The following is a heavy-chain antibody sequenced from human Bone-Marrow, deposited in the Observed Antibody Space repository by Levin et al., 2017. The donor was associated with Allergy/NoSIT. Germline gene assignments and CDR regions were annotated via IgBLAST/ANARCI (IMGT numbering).Heavy chain of an antibody. Sequence: GESLKISCAASGFTFSSYGMHWVRQAPGTGLEWVATISYDGTNEYYADSVKGRFTISKDNSKNTLFLQMHSLRIEDTAVYYCTNDVDRTWSLATGFDYWGQGTLVTVSP. CDR3: TNDVDRTWSLATGFDY. J-gene: IGHJ4*02. D-gene: IGHD5-12*01. V-gene: IGHV3-30*18. CDR2: ISYDGTNE. CDR1: GFTFSSYG.